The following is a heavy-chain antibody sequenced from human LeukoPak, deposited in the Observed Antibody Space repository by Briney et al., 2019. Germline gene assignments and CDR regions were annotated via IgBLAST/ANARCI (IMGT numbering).Heavy chain of an antibody. Sequence: HPGGSLRLSRAASGFAFSSYAMSWVRQAPGKGLEWVSAISPGGTDTYYADSGKGRFTISRDNSKNTLFLQTNSLRVEDTAVYYCAKRGGYETMAAFDYWGQGTLVTVSS. CDR1: GFAFSSYA. J-gene: IGHJ4*02. D-gene: IGHD3-10*01. V-gene: IGHV3-23*01. CDR2: ISPGGTDT. CDR3: AKRGGYETMAAFDY.